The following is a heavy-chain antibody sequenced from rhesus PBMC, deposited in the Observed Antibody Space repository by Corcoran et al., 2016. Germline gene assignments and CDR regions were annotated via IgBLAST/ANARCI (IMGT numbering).Heavy chain of an antibody. J-gene: IGHJ5-2*02. CDR1: GASIPSNY. D-gene: IGHD2-39*01. V-gene: IGHV4S2*01. CDR2: IYGSGGST. Sequence: QVQLQESGPGLVKPSETLPPTCAVSGASIPSNYWSWISQAPGQGPEWMGRIYGSGGSTDYNPALKSRVTISIDPSKNQFSLKLSSVTAADTAVYYCASLHGYCSRGVYYGRSLDVWGRGVLVTVSS. CDR3: ASLHGYCSRGVYYGRSLDV.